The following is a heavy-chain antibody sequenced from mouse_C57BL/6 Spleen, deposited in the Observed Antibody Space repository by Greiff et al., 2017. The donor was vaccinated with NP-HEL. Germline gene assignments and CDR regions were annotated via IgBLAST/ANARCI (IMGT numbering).Heavy chain of an antibody. D-gene: IGHD2-5*01. CDR3: AKYSNYEDGFYYFDY. CDR1: GYTFTSYW. V-gene: IGHV1-7*01. J-gene: IGHJ2*01. Sequence: VQLQQSGAELAKPGASVKLSCKASGYTFTSYWMHWVKQRPGQVLVWIGYINPSGGYTKYNQKFKDKATLTADKSSSTAYMQLSSLTYEDSAVYYCAKYSNYEDGFYYFDYWGQGTTLTVSS. CDR2: INPSGGYT.